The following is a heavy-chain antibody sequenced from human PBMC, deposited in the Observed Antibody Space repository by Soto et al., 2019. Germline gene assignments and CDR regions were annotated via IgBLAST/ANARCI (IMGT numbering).Heavy chain of an antibody. J-gene: IGHJ3*02. CDR2: IFAGGST. D-gene: IGHD6-19*01. Sequence: PGGSLRLSCAASGFTVSSNYMSWVRQAPGKGLEWVSVIFAGGSTYYADSVKGRFTISRHSSMNTVYLQMDSLRAEDTAVYYCARDRQSSGWLDVFDIWGQGTMVTVSS. CDR3: ARDRQSSGWLDVFDI. V-gene: IGHV3-53*04. CDR1: GFTVSSNY.